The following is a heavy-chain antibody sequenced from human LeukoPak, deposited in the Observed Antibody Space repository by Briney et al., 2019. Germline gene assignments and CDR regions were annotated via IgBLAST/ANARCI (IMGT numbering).Heavy chain of an antibody. CDR2: IYHTVDT. V-gene: IGHV4-59*08. Sequence: PSETLSLTCTVSGDSSYTYYWSWIRQPPGKGLEYIGYIYHTVDTNYNPSLKSRATISVDTSKNQFSLKLSSVTAADTAVYYCARHPGRVDFWSGYYVDYWGQGTLVTVSS. J-gene: IGHJ4*02. D-gene: IGHD3-3*01. CDR3: ARHPGRVDFWSGYYVDY. CDR1: GDSSYTYY.